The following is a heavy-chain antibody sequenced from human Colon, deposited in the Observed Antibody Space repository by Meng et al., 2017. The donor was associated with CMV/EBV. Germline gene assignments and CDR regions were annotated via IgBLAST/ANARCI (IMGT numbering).Heavy chain of an antibody. J-gene: IGHJ4*02. CDR3: IRENWYYDY. CDR2: INPSSGGT. D-gene: IGHD1-1*01. CDR1: GNTFIDYY. V-gene: IGHV1-2*02. Sequence: QVQLVQSGAEVQKPGASLNTWVSGKASGNTFIDYYIHWVRQVPGQGLEWMGWINPSSGGTNFARKFRGRVTMTRDTSTSTAYMELRSLRSDDTAVYYCIRENWYYDYWGLGTLVTVSS.